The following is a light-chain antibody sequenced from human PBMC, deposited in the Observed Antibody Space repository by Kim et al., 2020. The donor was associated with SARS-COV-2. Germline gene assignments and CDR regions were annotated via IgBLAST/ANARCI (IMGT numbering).Light chain of an antibody. V-gene: IGLV2-14*03. Sequence: QSALTQPASVSGSPGQSITISCTGTGSDVGGYNYVSWYQQYPAKAPKLMIFDVTKRPSGVSNRFSGSKSGNTASLTISGLQAEDEAGYYCSSKTNTDTFVFGTGTKVTVL. CDR2: DVT. J-gene: IGLJ1*01. CDR3: SSKTNTDTFV. CDR1: GSDVGGYNY.